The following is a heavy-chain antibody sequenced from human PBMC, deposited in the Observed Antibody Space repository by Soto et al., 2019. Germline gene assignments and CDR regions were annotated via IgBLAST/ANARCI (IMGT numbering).Heavy chain of an antibody. CDR3: ARDRPAYCSSTSCRSEPFDI. J-gene: IGHJ3*02. V-gene: IGHV1-18*01. Sequence: QVQLVQSGAEVKKPGASVKVSCKASGYTFTSYGISWVRQAPGQGLEWMGWISAYNGNTNYAQKLQGRVTMTTDTPTSTAYMELRSLRSDDTAVYSCARDRPAYCSSTSCRSEPFDIWGQGTMVTVSS. CDR1: GYTFTSYG. CDR2: ISAYNGNT. D-gene: IGHD2-2*01.